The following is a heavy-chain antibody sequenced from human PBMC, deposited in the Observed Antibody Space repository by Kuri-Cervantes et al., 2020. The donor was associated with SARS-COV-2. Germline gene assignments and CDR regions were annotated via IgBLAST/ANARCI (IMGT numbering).Heavy chain of an antibody. D-gene: IGHD6-6*01. CDR2: IKQDGSEK. J-gene: IGHJ1*01. CDR1: GFTFSSYW. CDR3: ARPSWRAAPSHFQH. V-gene: IGHV3-7*01. Sequence: GGSLRLSCAASGFTFSSYWMSWVRQAPGKGLEWVANIKQDGSEKYYVDSVKGRFTISRDNAKNSLYLQMSSLRAEDTAVYYCARPSWRAAPSHFQHWGQGTLVTVSS.